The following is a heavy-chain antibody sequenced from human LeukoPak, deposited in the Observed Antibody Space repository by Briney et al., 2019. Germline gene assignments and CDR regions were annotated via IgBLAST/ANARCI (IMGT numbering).Heavy chain of an antibody. CDR3: ARDANSSGYYFNY. CDR1: GFTFSSYS. Sequence: GGSLRLSCAASGFTFSSYSMNWVRQAPGKGLEWVSCISSSSSYIYYADSVKGRFTISRDNAKNSLYLQMNSLRAEDTALYHCARDANSSGYYFNYWGQGTLVTVSS. CDR2: ISSSSSYI. V-gene: IGHV3-21*04. D-gene: IGHD3-22*01. J-gene: IGHJ4*02.